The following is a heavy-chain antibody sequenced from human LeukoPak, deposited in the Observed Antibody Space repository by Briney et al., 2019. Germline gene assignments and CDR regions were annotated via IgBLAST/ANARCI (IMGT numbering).Heavy chain of an antibody. V-gene: IGHV4-38-2*02. CDR2: IYHSGST. D-gene: IGHD6-13*01. J-gene: IGHJ5*02. CDR1: GYSISSGYY. CDR3: ARAYSSSWYFNWFDP. Sequence: SETLSLTCTVSGYSISSGYYWAWIRQPPGKGLEWIGNIYHSGSTYYNPCLKSRVTISVDTSKNQFSLQLTSVTAADTAVYYCARAYSSSWYFNWFDPWGQGTLVTVSS.